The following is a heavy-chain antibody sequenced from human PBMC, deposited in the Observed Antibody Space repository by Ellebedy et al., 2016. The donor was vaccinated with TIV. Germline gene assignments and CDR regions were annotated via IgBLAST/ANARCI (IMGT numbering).Heavy chain of an antibody. Sequence: GESLKISXAASGCTFSDSRIHWVRQPYGKGLEWVGRIRKMVENYATDYAVSVKGRFTISRDDSKNTAYLQMDSLKIEDTAVYYCTRQDASCHGFWGQGILVTVSS. V-gene: IGHV3-73*01. CDR1: GCTFSDSR. CDR2: IRKMVENYAT. D-gene: IGHD2-2*01. J-gene: IGHJ4*02. CDR3: TRQDASCHGF.